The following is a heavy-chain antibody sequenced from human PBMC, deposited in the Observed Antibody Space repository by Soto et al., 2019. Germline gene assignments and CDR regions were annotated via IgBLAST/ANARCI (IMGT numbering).Heavy chain of an antibody. Sequence: QVKLVESGGGLVQPGRSRRLSCVTSGFTFRSYGMHWVRQSPGKGLEWVAVIKSDGTTADYIESVKGRFVISRDNSKKTVYLQMNNLRPEDTGIYYCAKLRSSLEWPPFDPWGQGTLVTVSS. V-gene: IGHV3-33*03. D-gene: IGHD3-3*01. CDR2: IKSDGTTA. CDR3: AKLRSSLEWPPFDP. J-gene: IGHJ5*02. CDR1: GFTFRSYG.